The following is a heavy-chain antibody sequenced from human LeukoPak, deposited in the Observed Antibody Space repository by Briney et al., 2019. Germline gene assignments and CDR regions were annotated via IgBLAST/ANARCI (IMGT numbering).Heavy chain of an antibody. D-gene: IGHD5-24*01. CDR3: ARELMATAELDY. J-gene: IGHJ4*02. CDR1: GYNFITFG. V-gene: IGHV1-18*01. Sequence: ASVKVSCKASGYNFITFGITWVRQAPGQGLEWMGWISTYNGSTNYAQNLQGRVTMTTDTSTSTAYMELRSLTSDDTAVYYCARELMATAELDYWGQGTLVTVSS. CDR2: ISTYNGST.